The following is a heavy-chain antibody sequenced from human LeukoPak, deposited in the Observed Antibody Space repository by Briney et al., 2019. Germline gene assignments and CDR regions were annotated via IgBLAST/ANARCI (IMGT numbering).Heavy chain of an antibody. J-gene: IGHJ6*03. CDR1: GDSFSSSSYY. CDR3: ARAFRGGYSYYYYMDV. CDR2: INYSGTT. D-gene: IGHD2-15*01. Sequence: SETLSLTCSVSGDSFSSSSYYWGWIRQPPGKGLEWIVSINYSGTTYYNPSLKSRVTISVDTSKNQFSLKLSSVTAADTAVYYCARAFRGGYSYYYYMDVWGKGTTVTVSS. V-gene: IGHV4-39*07.